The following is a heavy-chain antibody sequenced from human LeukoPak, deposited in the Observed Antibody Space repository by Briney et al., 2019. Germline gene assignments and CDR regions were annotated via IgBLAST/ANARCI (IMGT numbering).Heavy chain of an antibody. CDR2: ISSSSSTI. Sequence: QTGGSLRLSCAASGFTFGSYSMNWVRQAPGKGPEWVSYISSSSSTIYYADSVKGRFTISRDNAKNSLYLQMNSLRAEDTALYYCARESPVAATGRSWFDSWGQGTLVTVSS. V-gene: IGHV3-48*01. J-gene: IGHJ5*01. CDR3: ARESPVAATGRSWFDS. D-gene: IGHD6-13*01. CDR1: GFTFGSYS.